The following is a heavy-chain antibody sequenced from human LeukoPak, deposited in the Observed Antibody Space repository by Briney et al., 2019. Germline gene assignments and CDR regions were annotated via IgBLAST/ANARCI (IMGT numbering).Heavy chain of an antibody. CDR1: GFTFSSYS. J-gene: IGHJ5*02. Sequence: GGSLRLSCAASGFTFSSYSMNWVRQAPGKGLEWVSSISSSSSYIYYADSVKGRFTISRDNAKNSLYLQMNSLRAEDTAVYYCARGHYYGSGSYHQSNWFDPWGQRTLVTVSS. CDR3: ARGHYYGSGSYHQSNWFDP. V-gene: IGHV3-21*01. CDR2: ISSSSSYI. D-gene: IGHD3-10*01.